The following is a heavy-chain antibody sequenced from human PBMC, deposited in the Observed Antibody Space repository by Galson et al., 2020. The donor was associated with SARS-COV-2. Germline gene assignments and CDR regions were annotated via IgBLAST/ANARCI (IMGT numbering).Heavy chain of an antibody. CDR2: IYHSGSN. D-gene: IGHD6-13*01. J-gene: IGHJ4*02. V-gene: IGHV4-38-2*01. Sequence: SETLSLTCAVSGYSISSGYYWGWLRQPPGKRLEWIGSIYHSGSNYYNPSLKSRVTISVDTSKNQFSLQLSSVTAADTAVYYCARGYSGSWPDYWGQGTLVTVSS. CDR3: ARGYSGSWPDY. CDR1: GYSISSGYY.